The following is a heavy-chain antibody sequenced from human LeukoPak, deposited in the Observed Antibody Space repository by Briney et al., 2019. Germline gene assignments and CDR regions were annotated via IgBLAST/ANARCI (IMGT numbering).Heavy chain of an antibody. J-gene: IGHJ4*02. D-gene: IGHD6-13*01. CDR1: GGSISSSSYY. V-gene: IGHV4-39*07. Sequence: SETLSLTCTVSGGSISSSSYYWGWIRQPPGKGLEWIGETNHSGSTNYNPSLKSRVTISVDTSKNQFSLKLSSVTAADTAVYYCARAPRGSSSWYGRDFDYWGQGTLVTVSS. CDR2: TNHSGST. CDR3: ARAPRGSSSWYGRDFDY.